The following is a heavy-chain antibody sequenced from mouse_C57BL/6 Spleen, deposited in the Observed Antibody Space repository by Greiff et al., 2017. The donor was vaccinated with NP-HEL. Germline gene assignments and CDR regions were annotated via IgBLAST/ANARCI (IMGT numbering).Heavy chain of an antibody. V-gene: IGHV2-3*01. Sequence: QVQLQQSGPGLVAPSQSLSITCTVSGFSLTSYGVSWVRQPPGKGLEWLGVIWGDGSTNYHSALISRLSISKENSKSQVFLKLNRLQTDDTATYYCAKEGRDYGSSYGRLDYWGQGTTLTVSS. CDR3: AKEGRDYGSSYGRLDY. D-gene: IGHD1-1*01. J-gene: IGHJ2*01. CDR1: GFSLTSYG. CDR2: IWGDGST.